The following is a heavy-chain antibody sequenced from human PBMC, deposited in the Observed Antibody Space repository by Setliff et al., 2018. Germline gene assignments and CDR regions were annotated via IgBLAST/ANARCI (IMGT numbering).Heavy chain of an antibody. CDR2: IYHNGST. V-gene: IGHV4-38-2*01. Sequence: SETLSLTCSVSGYSISSGYYWGWIRQPPGKGLEWIGSIYHNGSTYYNPSLKSRVTISVDTSKNQFSLKLSSVTAADTAVYYCARIGKSSSWYGAIDYWGQGTLVTVSS. CDR1: GYSISSGYY. CDR3: ARIGKSSSWYGAIDY. D-gene: IGHD6-13*01. J-gene: IGHJ4*02.